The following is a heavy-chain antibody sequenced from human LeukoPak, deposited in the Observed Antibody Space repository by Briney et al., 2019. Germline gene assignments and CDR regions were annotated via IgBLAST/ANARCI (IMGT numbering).Heavy chain of an antibody. CDR2: IDNSGST. CDR3: ARRLAVTGRYYFDY. Sequence: PSETLSLTCTVSGGSISSYYWSWIRQPPGKGLEWIGYIDNSGSTNYKPSLKSRITISGDTSKNQFSLKLTSVTAADTAVYYCARRLAVTGRYYFDYWGQGTLVTVSS. D-gene: IGHD6-19*01. J-gene: IGHJ4*02. CDR1: GGSISSYY. V-gene: IGHV4-59*08.